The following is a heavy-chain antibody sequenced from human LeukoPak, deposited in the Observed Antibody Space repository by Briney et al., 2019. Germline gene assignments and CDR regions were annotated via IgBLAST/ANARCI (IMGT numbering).Heavy chain of an antibody. CDR1: GFMFSNYW. CDR2: IKQGGSGR. J-gene: IGHJ6*03. D-gene: IGHD1-1*01. Sequence: PGGSLRLSCVTSGFMFSNYWMTWVRQAPGKGLEWVATIKQGGSGRNYVDSVKGRFIISRDSAKKSLYLQMNSLRAEDTAVYYSERDNDYHMDVWGKGTTVIVSS. V-gene: IGHV3-7*01. CDR3: ERDNDYHMDV.